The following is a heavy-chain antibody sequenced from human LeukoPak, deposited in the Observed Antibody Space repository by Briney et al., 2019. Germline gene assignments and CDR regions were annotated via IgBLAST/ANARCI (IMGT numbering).Heavy chain of an antibody. CDR1: GGSISSYY. Sequence: PSETLSLTCTVSGGSISSYYWSWIRQPPGKGLEWIGYIYYSGSTNYNPSLKSRVTISVDTSKNQFSLKLSSVTAADTAVYYCARARYYGSGSDAFDIWGQGTMVTVSS. CDR3: ARARYYGSGSDAFDI. J-gene: IGHJ3*02. CDR2: IYYSGST. D-gene: IGHD3-10*01. V-gene: IGHV4-59*01.